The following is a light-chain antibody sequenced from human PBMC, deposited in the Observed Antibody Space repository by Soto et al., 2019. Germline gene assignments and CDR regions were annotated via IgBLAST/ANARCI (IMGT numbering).Light chain of an antibody. V-gene: IGKV1-12*01. CDR3: QQAHSFPYT. CDR2: SAS. CDR1: QGIASW. Sequence: DIQMTQSPSSVSASVGDRVTITCRASQGIASWLAWYQQKPGNAPNLLIYSASGLQGGVPSRFSGSGSGTDFNITISRLQPEDFATYYCQQAHSFPYTFGQGTKLEIK. J-gene: IGKJ2*01.